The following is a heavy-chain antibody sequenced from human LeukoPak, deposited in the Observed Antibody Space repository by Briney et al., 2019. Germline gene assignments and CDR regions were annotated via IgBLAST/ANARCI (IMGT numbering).Heavy chain of an antibody. D-gene: IGHD6-6*01. CDR1: GFTFSSYE. CDR2: ISSSGSTI. V-gene: IGHV3-48*03. J-gene: IGHJ4*02. Sequence: GGSLRLSCAASGFTFSSYEMNWVRQAPGKGLEWVSYISSSGSTIYYSDSVRGRFTISRDNAKNSLYLQMNSLRAEDTAVYYCAKWELKSSSRHFDYWGQGTLVTVSS. CDR3: AKWELKSSSRHFDY.